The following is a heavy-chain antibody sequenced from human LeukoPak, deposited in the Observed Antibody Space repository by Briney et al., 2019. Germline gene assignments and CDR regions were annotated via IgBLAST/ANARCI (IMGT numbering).Heavy chain of an antibody. CDR2: ISSSSSTI. CDR3: AKDIKGVGAFDY. D-gene: IGHD1-26*01. J-gene: IGHJ4*02. V-gene: IGHV3-48*04. Sequence: GGSLRLSCAASGFTFSSYSMNWVRQAPGKGLEWASYISSSSSTIYYADSVKGRFTISRDNAKNSLYLQMNSLRAEDTAVYYCAKDIKGVGAFDYWGQGTLVTVSS. CDR1: GFTFSSYS.